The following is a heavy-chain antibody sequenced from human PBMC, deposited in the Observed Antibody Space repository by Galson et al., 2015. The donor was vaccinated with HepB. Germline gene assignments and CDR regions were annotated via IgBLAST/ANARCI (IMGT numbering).Heavy chain of an antibody. CDR2: INPNSGGT. V-gene: IGHV1-2*02. CDR3: ARARRAGIAVAGPNNQNWFDP. J-gene: IGHJ5*02. Sequence: SVKVSCKASGYTFTGYYMHWVRQAPGQGLEWMGWINPNSGGTNYAQKFQGRVTMTRDTSISTAYMELSRLRSDDTAVYYCARARRAGIAVAGPNNQNWFDPWGQGTLVTVSS. D-gene: IGHD6-19*01. CDR1: GYTFTGYY.